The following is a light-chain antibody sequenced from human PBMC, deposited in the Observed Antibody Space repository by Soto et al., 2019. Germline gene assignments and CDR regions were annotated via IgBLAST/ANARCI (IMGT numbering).Light chain of an antibody. J-gene: IGKJ2*01. V-gene: IGKV3-20*01. CDR1: QSVSSSN. Sequence: EIXLTQSPGTLSLSPGERATLSCRASQSVSSSNLAWYQQKPGQAPRLLIYAASNRATGIPDRFSGSGSGTDFTLTISRLEPEDFVVYYCQQYGGSPPMYTFGQGTRLEIK. CDR2: AAS. CDR3: QQYGGSPPMYT.